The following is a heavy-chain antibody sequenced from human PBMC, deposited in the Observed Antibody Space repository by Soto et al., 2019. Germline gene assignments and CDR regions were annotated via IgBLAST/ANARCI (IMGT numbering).Heavy chain of an antibody. CDR1: GFIVSTSY. Sequence: GGSLRLSCAASGFIVSTSYMSWVRQAPGKGLEWVSIIYNDGSTYYADSVKGRFTVSREDSKNTLYLEILSLRAEDTAVYYCARDSYTRYWGQGTLVTVSS. J-gene: IGHJ4*02. V-gene: IGHV3-66*01. D-gene: IGHD4-4*01. CDR3: ARDSYTRY. CDR2: IYNDGST.